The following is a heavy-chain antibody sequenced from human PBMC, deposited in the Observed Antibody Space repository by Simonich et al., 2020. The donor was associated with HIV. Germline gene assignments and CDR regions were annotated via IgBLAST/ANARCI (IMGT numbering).Heavy chain of an antibody. CDR1: TYTFTSYG. Sequence: QVQLVQSGAEVKKPGASVRVSCKASTYTFTSYGITWVRQAPGQGLEWMGWISAYKGNTNYAQKLQGRVTMTTDTSTSTTYMELRSLRSDDTAVYYCARGTYNGYDWNWFDPWGQGTLVTVSS. J-gene: IGHJ5*02. CDR3: ARGTYNGYDWNWFDP. D-gene: IGHD5-12*01. CDR2: ISAYKGNT. V-gene: IGHV1-18*01.